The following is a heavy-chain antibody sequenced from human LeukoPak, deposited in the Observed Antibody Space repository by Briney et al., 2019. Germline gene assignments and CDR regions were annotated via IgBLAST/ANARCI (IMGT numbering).Heavy chain of an antibody. CDR1: SESFSGGY. Sequence: PSETLSLTCGVYSESFSGGYWSWIRQPPGKGLEWLGEISPGEGIHYNPSLKSRVTISVDTSKNQFSLELTSVTAADTAVYYCARGLDHSKTGYWGQGTPVTVSS. V-gene: IGHV4-34*01. CDR2: ISPGEGI. D-gene: IGHD4-11*01. J-gene: IGHJ4*02. CDR3: ARGLDHSKTGY.